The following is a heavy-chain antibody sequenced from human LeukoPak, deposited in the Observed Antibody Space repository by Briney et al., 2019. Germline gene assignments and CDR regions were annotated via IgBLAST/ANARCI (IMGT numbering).Heavy chain of an antibody. J-gene: IGHJ4*02. D-gene: IGHD1-14*01. V-gene: IGHV3-74*01. CDR3: ATMMKTTSPPG. Sequence: QPGRSLRLSCTASGFTFSSTYMHSVSHAPGKGLEWVSHISNDGSRTSYADSVKGRFTISRDNAKNTLYLQMNSLRAEDTAVYYCATMMKTTSPPGWGQGTLVTVSS. CDR2: ISNDGSRT. CDR1: GFTFSSTY.